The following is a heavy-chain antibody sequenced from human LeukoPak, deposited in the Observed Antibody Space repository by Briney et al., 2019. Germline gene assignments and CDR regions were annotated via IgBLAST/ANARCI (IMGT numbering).Heavy chain of an antibody. V-gene: IGHV3-23*01. Sequence: HTGGSLRLSCTASGCSFSSYAMTWVRQPPGKGLEWVSGISGSGSSTVYADSVKGRFTISRDNAKNTLYLQMNSLRVEDTAVYYCAKDSWGGGTYTWGKFDYWGQGTLVTVSS. CDR1: GCSFSSYA. CDR2: ISGSGSST. CDR3: AKDSWGGGTYTWGKFDY. D-gene: IGHD1-26*01. J-gene: IGHJ4*02.